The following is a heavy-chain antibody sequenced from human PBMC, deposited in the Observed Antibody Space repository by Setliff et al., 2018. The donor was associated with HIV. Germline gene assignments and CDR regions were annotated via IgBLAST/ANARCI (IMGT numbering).Heavy chain of an antibody. D-gene: IGHD3-16*01. J-gene: IGHJ5*02. CDR3: AKGVKWLDP. V-gene: IGHV3-66*02. Sequence: PGGSLRLSCVISGSTVAGDYMAWVRQTPGKGLEWVSIIYRSGSTFYGDSVKGRFTISRDNSKNTLSLQMNSLRVEDTAVYYCAKGVKWLDPWGQGTLVTVSS. CDR1: GSTVAGDY. CDR2: IYRSGST.